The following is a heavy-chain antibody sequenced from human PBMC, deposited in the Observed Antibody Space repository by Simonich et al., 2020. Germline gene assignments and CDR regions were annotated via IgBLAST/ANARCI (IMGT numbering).Heavy chain of an antibody. CDR2: INPNRGGT. Sequence: QVQLVQAGAEVKKPGASVKVSCKASGYTFTGYDMHWVRQAPGQGLEGEERINPNRGGTNYEQKFQGTVTMTRDASSSTAYMELSRLRSDDTAVYYCARDTFLGYCSSTSCYDAFDIWGQGTMVTVSS. J-gene: IGHJ3*02. V-gene: IGHV1-2*06. CDR3: ARDTFLGYCSSTSCYDAFDI. CDR1: GYTFTGYD. D-gene: IGHD2-2*01.